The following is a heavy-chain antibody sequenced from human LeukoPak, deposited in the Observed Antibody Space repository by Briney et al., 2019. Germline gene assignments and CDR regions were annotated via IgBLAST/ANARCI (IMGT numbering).Heavy chain of an antibody. Sequence: GGSLRLSCAASGFTFSDYNMHWVRQAPGKGLEWVAVISYDGSNKYYADSVKGRFTISRDNSKNTLYLQMNSLRAEDTAVYYCARVGLWYSSSWYLGYWGQGTLVTVSS. CDR2: ISYDGSNK. J-gene: IGHJ4*02. V-gene: IGHV3-30*03. CDR1: GFTFSDYN. CDR3: ARVGLWYSSSWYLGY. D-gene: IGHD6-13*01.